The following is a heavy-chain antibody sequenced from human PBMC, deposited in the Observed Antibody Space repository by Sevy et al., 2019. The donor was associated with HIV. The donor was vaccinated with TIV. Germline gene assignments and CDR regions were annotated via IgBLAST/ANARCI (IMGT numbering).Heavy chain of an antibody. V-gene: IGHV3-49*03. Sequence: GGSLRLSCTASGFTFGEYAMSWFRQAPGKGLEWVGFIRSKTYGGTTGYAGSVKGRFTISRDDSKSIAYLQMNSLKTEDTAMYYCSREGSEGSVAQPDAFDIWGQGTMVTVSS. D-gene: IGHD6-19*01. J-gene: IGHJ3*02. CDR1: GFTFGEYA. CDR3: SREGSEGSVAQPDAFDI. CDR2: IRSKTYGGTT.